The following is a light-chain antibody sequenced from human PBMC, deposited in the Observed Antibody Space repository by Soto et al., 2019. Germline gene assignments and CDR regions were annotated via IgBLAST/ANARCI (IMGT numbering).Light chain of an antibody. Sequence: QSVLTQPPSASGTPGQRVTISCSGSGSNIGRNTVNWYQQLPGTAPKLLIYSNNQRPSGVPDRFSGTKSGTSVSLAISGLQSEDESEYYCSAWDDSLNGWVFGGGTTQTVL. CDR1: GSNIGRNT. CDR2: SNN. J-gene: IGLJ3*02. V-gene: IGLV1-44*01. CDR3: SAWDDSLNGWV.